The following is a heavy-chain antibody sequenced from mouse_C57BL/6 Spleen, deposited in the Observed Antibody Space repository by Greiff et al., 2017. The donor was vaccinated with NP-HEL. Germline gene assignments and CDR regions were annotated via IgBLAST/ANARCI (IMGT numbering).Heavy chain of an antibody. J-gene: IGHJ1*03. CDR3: ASYGYRYFDG. CDR2: INPNNGGT. D-gene: IGHD1-1*02. Sequence: VQLQQSGPELVKPGASVKISCKASGYTFTDYYMNWVKQSHGKSLEWIGDINPNNGGTSYNQKFKGKATLTVDKSSSTAYMELRSLTSEDSAVYYCASYGYRYFDGWGTGTTVTVSS. V-gene: IGHV1-26*01. CDR1: GYTFTDYY.